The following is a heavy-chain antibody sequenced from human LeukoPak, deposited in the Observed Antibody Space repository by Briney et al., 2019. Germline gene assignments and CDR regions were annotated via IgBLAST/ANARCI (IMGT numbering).Heavy chain of an antibody. V-gene: IGHV3-30-3*01. CDR3: ARDSLSQTVVWYFDT. D-gene: IGHD4-23*01. Sequence: PGGSLRLSCAASGFTFSGSAIHWVRQAPGKGLEWVAVISHDGSNQHYADSVKGRFTISRDNSKNTLYLQMSSLRAEDTAVFYCARDSLSQTVVWYFDTWGQGTLVTVSS. CDR2: ISHDGSNQ. CDR1: GFTFSGSA. J-gene: IGHJ4*02.